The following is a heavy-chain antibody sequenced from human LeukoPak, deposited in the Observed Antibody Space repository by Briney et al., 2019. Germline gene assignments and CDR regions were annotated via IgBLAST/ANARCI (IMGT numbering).Heavy chain of an antibody. CDR2: IIPIFGTA. CDR3: ARVGTMWFGEGYYYGMDV. Sequence: GASVKVSCKASGGTFSSYAISWVQQAPGQGLEWMGGIIPIFGTANYAQKFQGRVTITADKSTSTAYMELSSLRSEDTAVYYCARVGTMWFGEGYYYGMDVWGKGTTVTVSS. J-gene: IGHJ6*04. V-gene: IGHV1-69*06. CDR1: GGTFSSYA. D-gene: IGHD3-10*01.